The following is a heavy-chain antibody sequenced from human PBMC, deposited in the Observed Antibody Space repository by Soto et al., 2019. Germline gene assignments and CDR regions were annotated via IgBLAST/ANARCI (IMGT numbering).Heavy chain of an antibody. J-gene: IGHJ4*02. D-gene: IGHD3-16*01. CDR3: ARDLGYFDY. CDR1: GGSISSYY. V-gene: IGHV4-59*01. Sequence: XXTLSLPCTVSGGSISSYYWRWIPQPPGKGLEWIGYIYYSGSTNYNPSLKSRVTISVDTSKNQFSLKMSSVTAADTAVYYCARDLGYFDYWGQGTLVTVSS. CDR2: IYYSGST.